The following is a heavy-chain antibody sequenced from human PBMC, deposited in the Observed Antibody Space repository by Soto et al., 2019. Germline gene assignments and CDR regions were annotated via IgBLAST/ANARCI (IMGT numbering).Heavy chain of an antibody. D-gene: IGHD6-19*01. Sequence: VQLVQSGAEVKKRGSSVKVSCKASGGTFSSYAISWVRQAPGQGLGWMGGIIPIFGTANYEQKFQGRVTITANKSTSTAYLELSILISEDTAVYYCARDKSYCSGSPLDYCGQGTMVIVSS. CDR2: IIPIFGTA. V-gene: IGHV1-69*06. J-gene: IGHJ4*02. CDR3: ARDKSYCSGSPLDY. CDR1: GGTFSSYA.